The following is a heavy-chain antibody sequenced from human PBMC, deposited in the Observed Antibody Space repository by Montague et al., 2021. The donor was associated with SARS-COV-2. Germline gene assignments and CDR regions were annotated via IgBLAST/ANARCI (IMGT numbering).Heavy chain of an antibody. CDR1: GFSFSSYH. CDR2: ISPSADYI. V-gene: IGHV3-21*01. D-gene: IGHD5-12*01. Sequence: SLRLSCAASGFSFSSYHMNWVRQAPRKGLEWVSSISPSADYIYSSDSLKGRFIISRDNAKNSLYLQMSSLRAEDTAIYYCARASWIVATVPDYWGQGTLVTVSS. J-gene: IGHJ4*02. CDR3: ARASWIVATVPDY.